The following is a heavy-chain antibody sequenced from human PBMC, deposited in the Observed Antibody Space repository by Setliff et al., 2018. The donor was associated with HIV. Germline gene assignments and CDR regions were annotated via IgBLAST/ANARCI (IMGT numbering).Heavy chain of an antibody. J-gene: IGHJ3*01. CDR3: ARVVGADDAFAF. D-gene: IGHD1-26*01. CDR1: GYSISSGYY. Sequence: SETLSLTCTVSGYSISSGYYWGWIRQPPGKGLEWIGSIYHSGSTYYNPSLKRRVTISVDTSKNQFSLKLSSVTAADTAVYYCARVVGADDAFAFWGQGTVVTVSS. CDR2: IYHSGST. V-gene: IGHV4-38-2*02.